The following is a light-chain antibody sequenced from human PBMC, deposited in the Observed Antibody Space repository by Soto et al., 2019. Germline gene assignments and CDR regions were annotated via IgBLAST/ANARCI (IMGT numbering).Light chain of an antibody. J-gene: IGLJ1*01. CDR1: SSDIGGYNS. V-gene: IGLV2-14*01. CDR2: DVS. Sequence: QSALTQPASVSGSPGQSITISRTGTSSDIGGYNSVSWYQQHPGKAPQLMIFDVSRRPSGVSNRFSGSMSANTASLTISGLQTEDEADYYCSSFTTSTTYVFGTGTKVTVL. CDR3: SSFTTSTTYV.